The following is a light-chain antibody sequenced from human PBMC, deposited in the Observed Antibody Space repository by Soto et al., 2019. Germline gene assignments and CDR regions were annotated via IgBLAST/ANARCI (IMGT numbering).Light chain of an antibody. CDR3: HQYYSGPQT. V-gene: IGKV4-1*01. CDR2: WAS. J-gene: IGKJ2*01. CDR1: QSILYSPNNKNY. Sequence: DIVMTQSPDSLAVSVGEKATINCKSSQSILYSPNNKNYLAWYQQKPGQPPKLLIYWASTRESGVPDRFSGSGSGTDFTLTISSLQAEDVAVYYCHQYYSGPQTFGQGTKLEIK.